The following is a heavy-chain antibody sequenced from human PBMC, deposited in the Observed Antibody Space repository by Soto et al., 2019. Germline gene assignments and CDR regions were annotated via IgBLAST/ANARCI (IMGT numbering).Heavy chain of an antibody. V-gene: IGHV3-33*01. CDR1: GFSFRSYG. J-gene: IGHJ3*01. CDR2: IGDDGRTT. CDR3: ARNYGEYEVFDV. Sequence: QVQLVESGGGVVQPGGSLTLSCVASGFSFRSYGMHWVRQAPGKGLEWLAVIGDDGRTTFYADSVKGRFTISRDNPRNTVSLQMNSLRVEDTAMFYCARNYGEYEVFDVWGQGTVVSVSS. D-gene: IGHD4-17*01.